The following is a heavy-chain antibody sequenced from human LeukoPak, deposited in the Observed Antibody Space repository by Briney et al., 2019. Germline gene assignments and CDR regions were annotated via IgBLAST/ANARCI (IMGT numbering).Heavy chain of an antibody. CDR3: ARALTGYYAN. Sequence: GGSLRLSCAASGFTFSSYSMNWVRQAPGKGLEWVSSISSSSSYIYYADSVKGRFTISRDNAKNTLYLQMGSLRAEDMAVYYCARALTGYYANWGQGTLVTVSS. CDR1: GFTFSSYS. V-gene: IGHV3-21*01. J-gene: IGHJ4*02. D-gene: IGHD3-9*01. CDR2: ISSSSSYI.